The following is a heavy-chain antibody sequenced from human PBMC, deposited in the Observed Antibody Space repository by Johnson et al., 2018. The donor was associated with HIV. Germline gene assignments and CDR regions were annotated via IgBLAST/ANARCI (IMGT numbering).Heavy chain of an antibody. V-gene: IGHV3-30-3*01. Sequence: QVQLLESGGGVVQPGRSLRLSCAASGFTFSSYAMHWVRQAPGKGLEWVAVISYDGTNKYYADSVKGRFTISRDNSKNSLYLQMNSLKTEDTAVYYCTTVYSSSSLDREVDAFDIWGQGTVVTVSS. CDR1: GFTFSSYA. CDR3: TTVYSSSSLDREVDAFDI. J-gene: IGHJ3*02. CDR2: ISYDGTNK. D-gene: IGHD6-6*01.